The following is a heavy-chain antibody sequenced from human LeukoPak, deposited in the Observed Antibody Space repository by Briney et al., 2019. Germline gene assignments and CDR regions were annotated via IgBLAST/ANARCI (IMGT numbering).Heavy chain of an antibody. D-gene: IGHD3-22*01. J-gene: IGHJ4*02. Sequence: GGSLRLSCAASGFTFSSYWMSWVRQAPGKGLEWVANIKQDGSEKYYVDSVKGRFTISRDNAKNSLYLQMNGLRAEDTAMYYCARDCGYYRFDFWGQGILVTVSS. CDR2: IKQDGSEK. V-gene: IGHV3-7*01. CDR3: ARDCGYYRFDF. CDR1: GFTFSSYW.